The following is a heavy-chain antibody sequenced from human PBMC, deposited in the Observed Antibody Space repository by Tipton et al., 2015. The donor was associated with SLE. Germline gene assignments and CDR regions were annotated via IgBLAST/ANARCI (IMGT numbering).Heavy chain of an antibody. V-gene: IGHV4-59*01. Sequence: TLSLTCTVSGGSISSYYWSWIRQPPGKGLEWIGYIYYSGSTNYNPSLKSRVTISVDTSKNQFSLKLSSVTAADTAVYYCASGRAVAGVDYLEQWGQGRLLAVS. CDR3: ASGRAVAGVDYLEQ. CDR1: GGSISSYY. D-gene: IGHD6-19*01. CDR2: IYYSGST. J-gene: IGHJ4*02.